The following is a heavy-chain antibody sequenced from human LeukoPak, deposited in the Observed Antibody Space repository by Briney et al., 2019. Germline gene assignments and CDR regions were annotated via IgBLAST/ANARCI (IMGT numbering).Heavy chain of an antibody. Sequence: GSLRLSCAASGFTFSSYWMNWVRQAPGKGLEWVGFIRSKAYGGTTEYAASVKGRFTISRDDSKSIAYLQMNSLKTEDTAVYYCTREDLGTLGYWGQGTLVTVSS. CDR3: TREDLGTLGY. J-gene: IGHJ4*02. CDR2: IRSKAYGGTT. V-gene: IGHV3-49*04. CDR1: GFTFSSYW. D-gene: IGHD3-16*01.